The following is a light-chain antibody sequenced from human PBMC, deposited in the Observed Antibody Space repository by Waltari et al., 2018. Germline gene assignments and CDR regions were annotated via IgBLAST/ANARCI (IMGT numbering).Light chain of an antibody. Sequence: QSVLTQPPSASGTPGQRVTISCSVTRSNIGSTYLYWYQQLPGTAPKRLIYRNNQRPSGVPDRFSGSKSGTSASLAISGLRSEDEADYYCAAWDDSLSGRVFGGGTKVTVL. CDR2: RNN. J-gene: IGLJ3*02. CDR3: AAWDDSLSGRV. CDR1: RSNIGSTY. V-gene: IGLV1-47*01.